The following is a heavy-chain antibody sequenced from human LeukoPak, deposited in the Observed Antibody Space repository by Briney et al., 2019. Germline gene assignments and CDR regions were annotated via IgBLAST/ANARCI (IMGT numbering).Heavy chain of an antibody. CDR3: ARDLGYCSGGSCYVGYFDY. V-gene: IGHV3-66*01. D-gene: IGHD2-15*01. J-gene: IGHJ4*02. CDR1: GFTVSSNY. CDR2: IYSDGST. Sequence: GGSLRLSCAASGFTVSSNYMSWVRQAPGKGLEWVTLIYSDGSTYYADSVKGRFTISRDNSKNTLYLQMNSLRAEDTAVYYCARDLGYCSGGSCYVGYFDYWGQGTLVTVSS.